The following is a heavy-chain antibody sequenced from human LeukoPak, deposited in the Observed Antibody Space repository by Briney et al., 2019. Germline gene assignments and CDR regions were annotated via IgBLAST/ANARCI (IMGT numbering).Heavy chain of an antibody. J-gene: IGHJ5*02. D-gene: IGHD3-10*01. V-gene: IGHV4-39*01. Sequence: PSETPSLTCTVSGGSISSSSYYWGWIRQPPGKGLEWIGSIYYSGSTYYNPSLKSRVTISVDTSKNQFSLKLSSVTAADTAVYYCARGSYYYGSGSPNWFDPWGQGTLVTVSS. CDR1: GGSISSSSYY. CDR3: ARGSYYYGSGSPNWFDP. CDR2: IYYSGST.